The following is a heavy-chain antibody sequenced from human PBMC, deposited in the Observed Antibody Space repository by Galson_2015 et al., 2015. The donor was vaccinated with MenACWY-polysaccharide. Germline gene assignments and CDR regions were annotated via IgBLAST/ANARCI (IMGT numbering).Heavy chain of an antibody. D-gene: IGHD2/OR15-2a*01. CDR1: GFTCGSYA. J-gene: IGHJ6*02. Sequence: ALRICCAAYGFTCGSYAMTWGRQAPGKGLEWVSSITDRAYSTYNADSVKDRFALSRDNANITLYLQMNSLRAEDTAVYYCAKNSTRSYTFDYYGMDAWGQGTTVTVSS. V-gene: IGHV3-23*01. CDR3: AKNSTRSYTFDYYGMDA. CDR2: ITDRAYST.